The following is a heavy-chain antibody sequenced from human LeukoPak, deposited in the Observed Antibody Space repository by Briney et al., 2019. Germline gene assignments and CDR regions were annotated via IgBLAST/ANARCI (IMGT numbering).Heavy chain of an antibody. V-gene: IGHV3-7*01. J-gene: IGHJ4*02. CDR3: AKDSYSKGDF. D-gene: IGHD6-13*01. CDR1: GFTFSYHW. Sequence: GGSLRLSCAASGFTFSYHWMTWVRQAPGKGLEWVANIKNDGAVKNYVDSVKGRFTISRDNAKNSLYLQMNSLRAEDTAVYNCAKDSYSKGDFWGQGLLVTVSS. CDR2: IKNDGAVK.